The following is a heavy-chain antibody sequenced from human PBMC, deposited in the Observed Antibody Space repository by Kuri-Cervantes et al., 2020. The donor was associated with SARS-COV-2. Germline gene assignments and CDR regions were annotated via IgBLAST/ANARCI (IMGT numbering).Heavy chain of an antibody. CDR2: IIPIFGTA. Sequence: SVKVSCKASGSTFSSYAISWVRQAPGQGLEWMGGIIPIFGTANYAQKFQGRVTITADKSTSTAYMELSSLRSEDTAVYYCARDLYYYDSSGPEGYYYYGTDVWGQGTTVTVSS. V-gene: IGHV1-69*06. CDR3: ARDLYYYDSSGPEGYYYYGTDV. D-gene: IGHD3-22*01. J-gene: IGHJ6*02. CDR1: GSTFSSYA.